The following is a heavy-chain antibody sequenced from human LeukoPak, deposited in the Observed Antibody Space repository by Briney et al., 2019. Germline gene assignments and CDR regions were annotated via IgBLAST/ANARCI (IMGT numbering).Heavy chain of an antibody. CDR3: AKKGATTGDFDY. Sequence: GGSLRLSCAASGFTFSSYAMSWVRQAPGKGLEWVSVISGSGKSTYYADSVKGRFTISRDNSKNTLYLQMNSLRAEDTAVYYCAKKGATTGDFDYWGQGTLVTVSS. CDR2: ISGSGKST. CDR1: GFTFSSYA. D-gene: IGHD1-26*01. V-gene: IGHV3-23*01. J-gene: IGHJ4*02.